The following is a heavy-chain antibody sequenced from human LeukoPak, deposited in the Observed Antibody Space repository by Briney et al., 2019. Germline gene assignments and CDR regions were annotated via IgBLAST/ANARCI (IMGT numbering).Heavy chain of an antibody. D-gene: IGHD1-7*01. V-gene: IGHV4-59*08. CDR2: IYYSGST. Sequence: PSETLSLTCTVSGGSISSYYWSWIRQPPGKGLEWIGYIYYSGSTNYNPSLKSRVTISVDTSKNLFSLKLSSVTAADTAVYYCARHLQLELRSYYYYGMDVWGQGTTVTVSS. CDR1: GGSISSYY. CDR3: ARHLQLELRSYYYYGMDV. J-gene: IGHJ6*02.